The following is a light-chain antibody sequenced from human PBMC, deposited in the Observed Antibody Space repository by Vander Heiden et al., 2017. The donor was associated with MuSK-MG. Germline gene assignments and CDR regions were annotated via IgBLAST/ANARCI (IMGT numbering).Light chain of an antibody. Sequence: SYGLTQPPSVSVSPGQTASITCSGDKVGDKYACWYQQKPGQSPVLVIYQDSKRPSGIPERFSGSNSGNTATLTISGTQAMDEADYYCQAWDSSTNVVFGGGTKLTVL. CDR1: KVGDKY. V-gene: IGLV3-1*01. CDR3: QAWDSSTNVV. J-gene: IGLJ2*01. CDR2: QDS.